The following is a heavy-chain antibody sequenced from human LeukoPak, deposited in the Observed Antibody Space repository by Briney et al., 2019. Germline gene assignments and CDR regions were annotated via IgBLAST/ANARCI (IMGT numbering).Heavy chain of an antibody. Sequence: PGGSLRLSCAASGFTFSSYAMSWVRQAPGKGLEWVSSFSGSGGGTYYAGSVKGRFTISRDNSKNTLYLQMNSLRADDTAVYFCAKSGYNRFDYWGQGTLVTVSS. CDR3: AKSGYNRFDY. CDR2: FSGSGGGT. J-gene: IGHJ4*02. D-gene: IGHD5-24*01. V-gene: IGHV3-23*01. CDR1: GFTFSSYA.